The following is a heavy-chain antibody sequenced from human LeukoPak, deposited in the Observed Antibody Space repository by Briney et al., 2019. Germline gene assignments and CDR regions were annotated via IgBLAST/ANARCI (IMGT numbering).Heavy chain of an antibody. CDR3: TTTVTYYYDSSGPDY. D-gene: IGHD3-22*01. J-gene: IGHJ4*02. CDR2: IKSKTDGGTT. V-gene: IGHV3-15*01. Sequence: PGGSLRLSCAASGFTCSNAWMSLVRQAPGKGLEWVGRIKSKTDGGTTDYAAPVKGRFTISRDDSKNTLYLQMNSLKTEDTAVYYCTTTVTYYYDSSGPDYWGQGTLVTVSS. CDR1: GFTCSNAW.